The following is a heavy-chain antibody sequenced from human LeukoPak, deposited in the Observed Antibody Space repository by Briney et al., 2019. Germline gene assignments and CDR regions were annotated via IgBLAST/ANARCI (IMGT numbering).Heavy chain of an antibody. V-gene: IGHV3-15*01. CDR1: GFAFNNAW. Sequence: PGGSLRLSCAASGFAFNNAWMTWVRQAPGKGLEWVGRIRGKTDGETTDYAASVQGRFTISRDDSKDTLYLQMNSLKTEDTAVYYCILAAAGPAYWGQGTLVTVSS. CDR3: ILAAAGPAY. D-gene: IGHD6-13*01. CDR2: IRGKTDGETT. J-gene: IGHJ4*02.